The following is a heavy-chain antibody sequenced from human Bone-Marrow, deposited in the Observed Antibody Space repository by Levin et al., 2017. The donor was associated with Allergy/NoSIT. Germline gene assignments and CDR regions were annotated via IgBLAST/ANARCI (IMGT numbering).Heavy chain of an antibody. V-gene: IGHV3-21*01. Sequence: GGSLRLSCAASGFSFNDYSMNWVRHAPGKGLEWVSSISSRSSHIYYVDSVEGRFTISRDNAKSSLFLQMNSLRAEDTAVYYCARGIIGDVRVAHKEAFDIWGQGTMVTVSS. CDR3: ARGIIGDVRVAHKEAFDI. J-gene: IGHJ3*02. CDR2: ISSRSSHI. CDR1: GFSFNDYS. D-gene: IGHD2/OR15-2a*01.